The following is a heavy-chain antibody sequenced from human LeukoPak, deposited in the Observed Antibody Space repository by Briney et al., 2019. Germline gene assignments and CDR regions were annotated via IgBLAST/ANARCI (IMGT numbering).Heavy chain of an antibody. CDR3: AIRLAV. CDR2: INWNGGST. CDR1: GFTFDDYG. D-gene: IGHD6-19*01. J-gene: IGHJ4*02. Sequence: GGSLRLSCAASGFTFDDYGMSWVHQAPGKGLEWVSGINWNGGSTGYADSEKGRFTISRDNAKNSLYQQRNRLRAKDTALHDCAIRLAVWGKGTLVTVS. V-gene: IGHV3-20*01.